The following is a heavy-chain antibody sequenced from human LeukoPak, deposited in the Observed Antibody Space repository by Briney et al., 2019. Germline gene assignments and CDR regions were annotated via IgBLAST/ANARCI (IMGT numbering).Heavy chain of an antibody. CDR1: GFTFSSSD. D-gene: IGHD2/OR15-2a*01. CDR2: ISYDATNK. J-gene: IGHJ4*02. CDR3: AKASSNYFYYFEY. V-gene: IGHV3-30*18. Sequence: PGGSLRFSCSASGFTFSSSDMHWGRQAPGKGLEWVAVISYDATNKYYADSVKGRFTLSRDNSKNTLYLQTNTLRDEDTAVYYCAKASSNYFYYFEYWGQGTPVNVSS.